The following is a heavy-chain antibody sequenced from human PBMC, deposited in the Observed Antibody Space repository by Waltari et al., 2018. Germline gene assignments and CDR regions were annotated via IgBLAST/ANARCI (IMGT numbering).Heavy chain of an antibody. CDR3: ARGGSYYYDSTGYVPPGYYYYGMDV. CDR1: GYTFTNYT. CDR2: LNGGDGNT. Sequence: QVQLVQSGAEVKKAGASVKVPCKASGYTFTNYTMHWVRQAPGQRPEWMGWLNGGDGNTKYSQKFQGRVTITRDTNARTAYMELSSLRSEDTAVYYCARGGSYYYDSTGYVPPGYYYYGMDVWGQGTTVTVSS. D-gene: IGHD3-22*01. V-gene: IGHV1-3*01. J-gene: IGHJ6*02.